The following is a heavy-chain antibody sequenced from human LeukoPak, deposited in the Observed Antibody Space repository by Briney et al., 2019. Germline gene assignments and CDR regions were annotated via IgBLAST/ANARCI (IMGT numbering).Heavy chain of an antibody. V-gene: IGHV3-7*01. CDR3: AGPNFWSGPSAFDI. D-gene: IGHD3-3*01. CDR1: GFTFSNFW. J-gene: IGHJ3*02. Sequence: LPGGSLRLSCAASGFTFSNFWMNWVRQAPGKGLEWVANIKQDGSEKYYVDSVKGRFTISRDNAKNSLYLQMNSLRAEDTAVYYCAGPNFWSGPSAFDIWGQGTMVTVSS. CDR2: IKQDGSEK.